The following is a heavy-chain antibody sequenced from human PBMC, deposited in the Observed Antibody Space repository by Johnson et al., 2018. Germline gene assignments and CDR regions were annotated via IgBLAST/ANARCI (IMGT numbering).Heavy chain of an antibody. J-gene: IGHJ6*02. V-gene: IGHV3-23*04. D-gene: IGHD1-14*01. Sequence: VQLVESGGGLVQPGGSLRLSCAASGFDFKHYGMTWFRQAPGKGLEWVSRISDSGGRTASADSVKGRFTISRENSKNTVYLQMNSLRAEDTAVYYCAKDKDWVTEHYGMDVWGQGTTVIVSS. CDR3: AKDKDWVTEHYGMDV. CDR1: GFDFKHYG. CDR2: ISDSGGRT.